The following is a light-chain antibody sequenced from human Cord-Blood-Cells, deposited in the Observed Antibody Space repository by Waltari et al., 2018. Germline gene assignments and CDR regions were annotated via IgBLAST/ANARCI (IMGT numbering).Light chain of an antibody. Sequence: DIQMTQSPSSLSEFVGDRVTITCRASQSISSYLNWYQQKPGKAPKLLIYAASSLQSGVPSRFSGSGSGTEFTLTISSLQPEDFATYYCQQSYSTPYSFGQGTKLEIK. CDR3: QQSYSTPYS. CDR2: AAS. V-gene: IGKV1-39*01. J-gene: IGKJ2*03. CDR1: QSISSY.